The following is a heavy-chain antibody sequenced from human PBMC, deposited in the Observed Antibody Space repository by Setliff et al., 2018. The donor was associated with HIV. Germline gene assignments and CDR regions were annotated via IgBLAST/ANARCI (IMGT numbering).Heavy chain of an antibody. Sequence: LRLSCAASGFIFSSYAMSWVRQAPGKGLEWVSAIVGSGGSTYYADSVKGRFTISRDNSKNTLYLQMNSLRAEDTAVYYCAKDRWDSGGYYYYGMDVWGQGTTVTVSS. CDR1: GFIFSSYA. V-gene: IGHV3-23*01. D-gene: IGHD3-10*01. CDR3: AKDRWDSGGYYYYGMDV. CDR2: IVGSGGST. J-gene: IGHJ6*02.